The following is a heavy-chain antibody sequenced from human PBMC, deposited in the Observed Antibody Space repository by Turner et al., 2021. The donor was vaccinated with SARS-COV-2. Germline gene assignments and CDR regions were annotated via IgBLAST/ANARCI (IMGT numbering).Heavy chain of an antibody. V-gene: IGHV3-23*01. CDR2: VGNTGRTT. CDR1: GFRFSSFA. J-gene: IGHJ4*02. D-gene: IGHD3-3*01. Sequence: DAHLMESGGKLVRPGETLTLSCAATGFRFSSFALSWVRQAPGKGLEWVANVGNTGRTTHYADSVRGRFTISRDNSNGTLFLLMGSLKVEDTAVYFCAKTSSGMVDYFDSWGQGTPVTVSS. CDR3: AKTSSGMVDYFDS.